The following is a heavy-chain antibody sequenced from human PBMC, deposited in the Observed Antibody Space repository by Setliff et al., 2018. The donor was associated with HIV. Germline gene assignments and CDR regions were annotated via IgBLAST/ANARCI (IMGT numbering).Heavy chain of an antibody. CDR2: FNTNGNRT. V-gene: IGHV3-74*01. D-gene: IGHD1-26*01. CDR1: GFTFSTYW. Sequence: GGSLRLSCAASGFTFSTYWMHWVRQAPGKGLVWVSRFNTNGNRTTYADSVKGRFTISRDNAKNTVYLQMNSLRAEDTAVYYCARGPLYSGSPADYHYYYMAVWGKGTTVTVSS. CDR3: ARGPLYSGSPADYHYYYMAV. J-gene: IGHJ6*03.